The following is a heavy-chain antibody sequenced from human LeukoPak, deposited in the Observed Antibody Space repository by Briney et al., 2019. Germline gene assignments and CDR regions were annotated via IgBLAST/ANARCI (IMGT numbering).Heavy chain of an antibody. CDR1: GFTFSSYW. CDR3: ASARIDY. Sequence: PAGSLTLSCVGSGFTFSSYWMTWVRQAPGKGLEWVANIKDDGSEKYSVDSVKGRFTISRDNAKNLLYLQMSSLRAEDTAVYYCASARIDYWGQGCTVSVSS. V-gene: IGHV3-7*01. CDR2: IKDDGSEK. J-gene: IGHJ4*02. D-gene: IGHD1-14*01.